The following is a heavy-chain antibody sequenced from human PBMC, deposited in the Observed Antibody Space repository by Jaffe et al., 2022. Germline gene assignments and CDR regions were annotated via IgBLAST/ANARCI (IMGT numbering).Heavy chain of an antibody. J-gene: IGHJ3*02. CDR1: GFTVSSNY. Sequence: EVQLVESGGGLVQPGGSLRLSCAASGFTVSSNYMSWVRQAPGKGLEWVSVIYSGGSTYYADSVKGRFTISRDNSKNTLYLQMNSLRAEDTAVYYCARDLYYDYVWGSYRKEFGAFDIWGQGTMVTVSS. CDR3: ARDLYYDYVWGSYRKEFGAFDI. V-gene: IGHV3-66*02. D-gene: IGHD3-16*02. CDR2: IYSGGST.